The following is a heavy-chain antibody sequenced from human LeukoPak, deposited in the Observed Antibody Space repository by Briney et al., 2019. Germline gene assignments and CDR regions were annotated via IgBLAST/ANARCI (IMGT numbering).Heavy chain of an antibody. Sequence: PGGSLRLSCAASGFTFSSYWMHWVRQAPGKGLEWVSSISSSSGFLYYADSVKGRFSISRDNAKNSLYLQMSSLRAEDTAVYYCARGGRDYFGSGDYWGQGTLVTVSS. V-gene: IGHV3-21*01. D-gene: IGHD3-10*01. CDR2: ISSSSGFL. CDR1: GFTFSSYW. J-gene: IGHJ4*02. CDR3: ARGGRDYFGSGDY.